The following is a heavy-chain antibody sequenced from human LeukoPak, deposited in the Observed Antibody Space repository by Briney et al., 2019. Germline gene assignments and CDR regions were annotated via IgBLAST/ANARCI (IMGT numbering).Heavy chain of an antibody. V-gene: IGHV3-33*01. CDR3: ARIPYDFWSGYYENYFDY. CDR2: IWYDGSNK. J-gene: IGHJ4*02. D-gene: IGHD3-3*01. Sequence: GGSLRLSCAASGFTFSSYGMHWVRQAPGKGLEWVAVIWYDGSNKYYADSVKGRFTISRDNAKNSLYLQMNSLRAEDTAVYYCARIPYDFWSGYYENYFDYWGQGTLVTVSS. CDR1: GFTFSSYG.